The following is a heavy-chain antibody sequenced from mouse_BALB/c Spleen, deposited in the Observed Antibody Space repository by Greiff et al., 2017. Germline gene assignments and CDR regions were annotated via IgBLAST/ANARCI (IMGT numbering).Heavy chain of an antibody. V-gene: IGHV14-3*02. Sequence: EVQLQESGAELVKPGASVKLSCTASGFNIKDTYMHWVKQRPEQGLEWIGRIDPANGNTKYDPKFQGKATITADTSSNTAYLQLSSLTSEDTAVYYCARPYDGDYWGQGTTLTVSS. CDR2: IDPANGNT. CDR3: ARPYDGDY. CDR1: GFNIKDTY. J-gene: IGHJ2*01. D-gene: IGHD2-12*01.